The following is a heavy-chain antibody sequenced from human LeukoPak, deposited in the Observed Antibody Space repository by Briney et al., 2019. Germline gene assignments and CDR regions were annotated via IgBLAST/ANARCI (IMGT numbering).Heavy chain of an antibody. Sequence: EASVTVSFKASGGTFSSYAISWVRQAPGQGLEWMGGIIPIFGTANYAQKFQGRVTITTDESTSTAYMELSSLRSEDTAVYYCARGPVSYYDFWSGYANWGQGTLVTVSS. V-gene: IGHV1-69*05. CDR3: ARGPVSYYDFWSGYAN. J-gene: IGHJ4*02. D-gene: IGHD3-3*01. CDR1: GGTFSSYA. CDR2: IIPIFGTA.